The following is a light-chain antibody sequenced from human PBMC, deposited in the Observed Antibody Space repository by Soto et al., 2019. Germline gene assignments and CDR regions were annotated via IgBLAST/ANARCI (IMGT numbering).Light chain of an antibody. Sequence: QAVVTQPASVSGSPGQSITISCTGTSSDVGGYNYVSWYQQHPGKAPKLIISEVSNRPSGVSNRFSGSKSGNTASLTISGLQAEDEADYYCSSYTSSSTLVIFGGGTKLTVL. CDR1: SSDVGGYNY. J-gene: IGLJ2*01. V-gene: IGLV2-14*01. CDR3: SSYTSSSTLVI. CDR2: EVS.